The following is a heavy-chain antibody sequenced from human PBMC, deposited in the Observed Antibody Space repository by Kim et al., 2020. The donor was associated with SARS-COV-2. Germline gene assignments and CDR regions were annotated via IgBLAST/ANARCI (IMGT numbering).Heavy chain of an antibody. CDR2: ISAYNGNT. CDR3: ARDGRFLEWLLPFDY. D-gene: IGHD3-3*01. Sequence: ASVKVSCKASGYTFTSYGISWVRQAPGQGLEWMGWISAYNGNTNYAQKLQGRVTMTTDTSTSTAYMELRSLRSDDTAVYYCARDGRFLEWLLPFDYWGQGTLVTVSS. J-gene: IGHJ4*02. V-gene: IGHV1-18*01. CDR1: GYTFTSYG.